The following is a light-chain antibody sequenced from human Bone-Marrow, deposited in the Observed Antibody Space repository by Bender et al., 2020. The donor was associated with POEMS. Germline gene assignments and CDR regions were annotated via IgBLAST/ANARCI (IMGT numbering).Light chain of an antibody. CDR3: SSYADTNIV. CDR2: INN. J-gene: IGLJ2*01. V-gene: IGLV1-44*01. CDR1: SSNIGTNP. Sequence: QSVLTQPPSASGTPGQRVTISCSGSSSNIGTNPVNWYQQLPGTAPKLLIYINNQRPAGVPDRYSGSKSGNTASLTVFGLQAEDEADYYCSSYADTNIVFGGGTKLTVL.